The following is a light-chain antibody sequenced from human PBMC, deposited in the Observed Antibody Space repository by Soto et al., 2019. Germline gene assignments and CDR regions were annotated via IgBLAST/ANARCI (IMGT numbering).Light chain of an antibody. CDR1: QGITND. CDR3: LQHRSYPWT. J-gene: IGKJ1*01. CDR2: GAS. Sequence: DIQMTQSPSSLSASVGDRVTITCRASQGITNDLGWYQQTPGKAPRRLIYGASSLHSGVPSRFSGGGSGTEFTLTISSLQPEDFATCYCLQHRSYPWTFGQGTKVQI. V-gene: IGKV1-17*01.